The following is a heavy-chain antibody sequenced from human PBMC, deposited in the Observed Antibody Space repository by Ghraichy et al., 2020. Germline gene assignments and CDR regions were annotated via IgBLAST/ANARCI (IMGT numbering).Heavy chain of an antibody. CDR1: GFTFNNYA. Sequence: GGSLRLSCAASGFTFNNYAMSWVRQAPGKGLEWVSGISGSGGSTYYADSVKGRFTISRDNSKNTLYLKMNSLRAEDTAVYYCAKDRTVADPHWYFDLWGRGTLVTVSS. V-gene: IGHV3-23*01. CDR2: ISGSGGST. D-gene: IGHD6-19*01. J-gene: IGHJ2*01. CDR3: AKDRTVADPHWYFDL.